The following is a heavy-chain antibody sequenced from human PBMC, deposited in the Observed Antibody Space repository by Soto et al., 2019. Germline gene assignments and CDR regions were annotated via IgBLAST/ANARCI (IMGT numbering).Heavy chain of an antibody. Sequence: QVQLVQSGAEVKKPGASVKVSCKASGYTFTGYYMHWVRQAPGQGLEWMGWIDPNSGGTNYAQKFQCRVTITTDTSISTAYMELSRLRSDDTAVYYCARDYDFWSGYYNGYYYYYGMDVWGQGTTVTVSS. D-gene: IGHD3-3*01. CDR3: ARDYDFWSGYYNGYYYYYGMDV. V-gene: IGHV1-2*02. CDR2: IDPNSGGT. J-gene: IGHJ6*02. CDR1: GYTFTGYY.